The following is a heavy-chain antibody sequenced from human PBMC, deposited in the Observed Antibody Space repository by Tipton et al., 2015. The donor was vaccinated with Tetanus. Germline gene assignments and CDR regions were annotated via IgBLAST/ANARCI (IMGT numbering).Heavy chain of an antibody. J-gene: IGHJ6*02. CDR1: GYSFISYW. CDR2: IYPGDSDT. V-gene: IGHV5-51*01. D-gene: IGHD3-22*01. Sequence: VQLVQSGAEVKKPGESLKISCKGSGYSFISYWIGWVRQMPGKGLEWMGIIYPGDSDTSYSPSFQGQVTISADKSISTAYLQWSSLKASDTAMYYCARERGYYDSSGYYGPYGMDVWGQGTTVTVSS. CDR3: ARERGYYDSSGYYGPYGMDV.